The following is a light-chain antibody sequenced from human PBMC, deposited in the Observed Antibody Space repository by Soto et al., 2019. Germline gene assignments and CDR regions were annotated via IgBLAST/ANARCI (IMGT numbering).Light chain of an antibody. J-gene: IGKJ5*01. CDR3: QQYNTYPIT. CDR2: EAS. Sequence: DIQMTQSPSTLSASVGDRVTFTCRASQTINRYLAWYQQKRGQAPKLLIYEASSLESGVPSRFSGSGSGTEFTLTISSLQPDDFATYYCQQYNTYPITFGQGSRLDIK. CDR1: QTINRY. V-gene: IGKV1-5*03.